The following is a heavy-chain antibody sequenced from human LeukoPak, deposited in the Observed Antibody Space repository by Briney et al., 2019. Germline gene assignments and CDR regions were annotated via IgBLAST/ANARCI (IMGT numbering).Heavy chain of an antibody. D-gene: IGHD6-13*01. CDR1: GGSFSGYY. Sequence: PSETLSLTCAVYGGSFSGYYWSWIRQPPGKGLEWIGEINHSGSTNYNPSLKSRVTISVDTSKNQFSLKLSSVTAADTAVYYCARHPQPPFDYWGQGTLVTVSS. J-gene: IGHJ4*02. CDR2: INHSGST. CDR3: ARHPQPPFDY. V-gene: IGHV4-34*01.